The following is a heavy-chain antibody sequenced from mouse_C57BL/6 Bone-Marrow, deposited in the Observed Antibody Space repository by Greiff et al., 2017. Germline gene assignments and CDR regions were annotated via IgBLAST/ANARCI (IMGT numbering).Heavy chain of an antibody. J-gene: IGHJ2*01. CDR1: GYTFTSYW. V-gene: IGHV1-5*01. CDR3: YGYDGYYGNYFDY. Sequence: VQLQQSGTVLARPGASVKMSCKTSGYTFTSYWMHWVKQRPGQGLEWIGAIYPGNSDTSYNQKFKGKAKLTAVTSASTAYMELSSLTNEDSAVYYGYGYDGYYGNYFDYWGQGTTLTVSS. CDR2: IYPGNSDT. D-gene: IGHD2-3*01.